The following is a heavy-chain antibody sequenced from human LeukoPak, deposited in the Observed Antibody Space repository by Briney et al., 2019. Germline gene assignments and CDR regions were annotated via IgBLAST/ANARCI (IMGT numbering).Heavy chain of an antibody. CDR3: ARHPIAVAGTPFDY. D-gene: IGHD6-19*01. CDR1: GGSISSGGYY. Sequence: SQTLSLTCTVSGGSISSGGYYWSWIRQPPGKGLEWIGYIYHSGSTYYNPSLKSRVTISVDTSKNQFSLKLSSVTAADTAVYYCARHPIAVAGTPFDYWGQGTLVTVSS. V-gene: IGHV4-30-2*01. CDR2: IYHSGST. J-gene: IGHJ4*02.